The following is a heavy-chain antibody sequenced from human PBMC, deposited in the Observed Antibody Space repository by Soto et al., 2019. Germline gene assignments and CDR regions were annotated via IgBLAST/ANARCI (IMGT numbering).Heavy chain of an antibody. J-gene: IGHJ4*02. CDR3: ARPYSSSFDLPSF. V-gene: IGHV3-48*01. CDR1: GGTFSGFS. CDR2: ISSSSSSTI. D-gene: IGHD6-6*01. Sequence: GGSLSVSCGAAGGTFSGFSMSWVRQAPGKGLEWVSYISSSSSSTIYYADSVKGRFTISRDNAKNSLYLQMNSLRAEDTAVYYCARPYSSSFDLPSFWGQGTLVTVSS.